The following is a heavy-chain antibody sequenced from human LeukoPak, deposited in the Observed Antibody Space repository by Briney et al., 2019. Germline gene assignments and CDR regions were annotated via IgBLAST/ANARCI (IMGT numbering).Heavy chain of an antibody. CDR3: ARVEMATKAAFDI. Sequence: ASVKVSCKASGYTFTGYYMHWVRQAPGQGLEWMGIINPSGGSTSYAQKFQGRVTMTRDMSTSTVYMELSSLRSEDTAVYYCARVEMATKAAFDIWGQGTMVTVSS. J-gene: IGHJ3*02. CDR1: GYTFTGYY. CDR2: INPSGGST. D-gene: IGHD5-24*01. V-gene: IGHV1-46*01.